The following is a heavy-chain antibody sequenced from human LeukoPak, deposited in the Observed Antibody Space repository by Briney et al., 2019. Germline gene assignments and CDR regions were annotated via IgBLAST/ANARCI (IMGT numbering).Heavy chain of an antibody. J-gene: IGHJ6*02. D-gene: IGHD3-22*01. CDR1: GFTFSSYS. V-gene: IGHV3-21*01. CDR3: ARDSDFDSSGYYPYYYYYYKMDV. Sequence: GGSLRLSCAASGFTFSSYSMNWVRQAPGKGLEWVSSISSSSSYIYYADSVKGRFTISRDNAKNSLFLQMNSLRAEDTAVYYCARDSDFDSSGYYPYYYYYYKMDVWDQGTTVTVSS. CDR2: ISSSSSYI.